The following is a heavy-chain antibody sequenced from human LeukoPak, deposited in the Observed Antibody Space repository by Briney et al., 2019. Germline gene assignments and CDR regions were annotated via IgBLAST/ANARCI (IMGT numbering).Heavy chain of an antibody. J-gene: IGHJ4*02. CDR1: GGSISSSNW. CDR3: AKSIPSRRPMADY. Sequence: SETLSLTCAVSGGSISSSNWWSWVRQPPGKGLEWIGEIYHCGSTNYNPSLKSRVTISVDKSKNQFSLKLSSVTAADTAVYYCAKSIPSRRPMADYWGQGTLVTVSS. CDR2: IYHCGST. D-gene: IGHD5-24*01. V-gene: IGHV4-4*02.